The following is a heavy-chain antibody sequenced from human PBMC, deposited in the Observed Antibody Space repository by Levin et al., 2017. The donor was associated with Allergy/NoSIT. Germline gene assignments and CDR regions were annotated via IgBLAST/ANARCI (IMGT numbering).Heavy chain of an antibody. CDR2: IYSGGST. D-gene: IGHD1-26*01. CDR1: GFTVSSNY. CDR3: AYLSRSIVGATPAFDI. J-gene: IGHJ3*02. Sequence: PGGSLRLSCAASGFTVSSNYKSWVRQAPGKGLEWVSIIYSGGSTYYADSVKGRFTISRDNSKNTLYLQMNSLRAEDTAVYYCAYLSRSIVGATPAFDIWGQGTMVTVSS. V-gene: IGHV3-53*01.